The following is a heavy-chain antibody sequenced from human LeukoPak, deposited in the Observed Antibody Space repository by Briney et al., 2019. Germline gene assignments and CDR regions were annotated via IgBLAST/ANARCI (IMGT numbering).Heavy chain of an antibody. Sequence: SETLSLTCAVSADSFSSHYWSWIRQPAGKGLEWIGRIQSSGSTNYNPSLKSRVTMSVDTSKNQFSLKVSSVTAADTAVYYCARMSRYSSGYYPDYWGQGTLVTVSS. J-gene: IGHJ4*02. V-gene: IGHV4-4*07. CDR2: IQSSGST. CDR3: ARMSRYSSGYYPDY. CDR1: ADSFSSHY. D-gene: IGHD3-22*01.